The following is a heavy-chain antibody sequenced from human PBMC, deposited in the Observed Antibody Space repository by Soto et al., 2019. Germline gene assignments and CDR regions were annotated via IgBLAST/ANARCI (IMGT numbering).Heavy chain of an antibody. CDR1: GYDFKNYW. Sequence: PGESLKISCEGSGYDFKNYWIAWVRQMPGKGLEWMGLIFPGDSNTVYSPSFQGQVTISVAKSINCAFLHLNDLKASDTATYYCATQVDLHGVLRYFDFWGQGTLVTVSS. J-gene: IGHJ4*02. CDR3: ATQVDLHGVLRYFDF. V-gene: IGHV5-51*01. D-gene: IGHD4-17*01. CDR2: IFPGDSNT.